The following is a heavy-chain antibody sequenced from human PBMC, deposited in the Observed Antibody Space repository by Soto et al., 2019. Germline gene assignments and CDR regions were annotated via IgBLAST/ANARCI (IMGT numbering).Heavy chain of an antibody. CDR2: ISYDGSNK. J-gene: IGHJ6*02. CDR1: GFTFSSYG. D-gene: IGHD6-19*01. V-gene: IGHV3-30*18. CDR3: AKGRVYSSGWYWFMDV. Sequence: GGSLRLSCASSGFTFSSYGMHWVRQAPGKGLEWVAVISYDGSNKYYADSVKGRFTISRDNSKNTLYLQMNSLRAEDTAVYYCAKGRVYSSGWYWFMDVWGQGTTVTVSS.